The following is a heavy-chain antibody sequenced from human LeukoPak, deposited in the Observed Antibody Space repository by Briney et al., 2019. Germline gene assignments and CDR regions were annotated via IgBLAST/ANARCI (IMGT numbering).Heavy chain of an antibody. D-gene: IGHD6-19*01. CDR2: ISSSGSTI. CDR1: GFTFSSYE. CDR3: ARDKLGGYSSGWYRWYYYYYMDV. Sequence: PGGSLRLSCAASGFTFSSYEMNWVRQAPGKGLEWVSYISSSGSTIYYADSVKGRFTISRDNAKNSLYLQMNSLRAEDTAVYYCARDKLGGYSSGWYRWYYYYYMDVWGKGTTVTISS. J-gene: IGHJ6*03. V-gene: IGHV3-48*03.